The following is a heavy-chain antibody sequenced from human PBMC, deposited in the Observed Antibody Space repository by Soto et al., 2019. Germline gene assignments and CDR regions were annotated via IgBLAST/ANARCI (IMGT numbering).Heavy chain of an antibody. D-gene: IGHD6-6*01. Sequence: GGSLRLSCAASGFTFSRYSMNWVRQAPGKGLEWVSYISSSSSTIYYADSVKGRFTISRDNSKNTLYLQMNSLRAEDTAVYYCATSIARYYYGMDVWGQGTTVTVSS. CDR2: ISSSSSTI. J-gene: IGHJ6*02. V-gene: IGHV3-48*01. CDR1: GFTFSRYS. CDR3: ATSIARYYYGMDV.